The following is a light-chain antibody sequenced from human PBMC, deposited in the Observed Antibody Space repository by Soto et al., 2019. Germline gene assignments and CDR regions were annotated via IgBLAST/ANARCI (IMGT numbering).Light chain of an antibody. J-gene: IGKJ4*01. V-gene: IGKV1-5*01. CDR3: QQYNSWPLT. CDR1: QSISTW. Sequence: DIQMTQSPSTLSASVGDRVTITCRASQSISTWLAWYQQKPGKAPKLLIYAASTLQSGVPSRISGSGSGTEFTLTISSLQSEDFAVYYCQQYNSWPLTFGGGTKVDIK. CDR2: AAS.